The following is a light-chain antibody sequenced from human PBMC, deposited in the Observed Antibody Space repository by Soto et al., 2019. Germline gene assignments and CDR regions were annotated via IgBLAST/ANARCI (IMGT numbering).Light chain of an antibody. CDR3: GSYAGSNNFD. CDR1: SSDIGAYIY. CDR2: EVS. Sequence: QSVLNQPPSASGSPGQSVTISCTGTSSDIGAYIYVSWYQQHPGKAPKLMISEVSRRPSRVPERFSGSKSGNTASLTVSGRQAYDEAHYYCGSYAGSNNFDFGTGTKLTVL. J-gene: IGLJ1*01. V-gene: IGLV2-8*01.